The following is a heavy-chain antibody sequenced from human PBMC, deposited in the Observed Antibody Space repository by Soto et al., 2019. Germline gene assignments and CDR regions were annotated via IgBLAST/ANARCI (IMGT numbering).Heavy chain of an antibody. Sequence: ESGGDLVQPGGSLRLSCEASGFALTSHAMSWVRQAPGMGLEWVSAISRSGDSTYYGASVKGRFIVSRDNSKNIVYLQMKKLRGEDTAVYFCARDTPRHDLWRGYSDSWGQGTLVAVSS. CDR2: ISRSGDST. CDR3: ARDTPRHDLWRGYSDS. D-gene: IGHD3-3*01. V-gene: IGHV3-23*01. J-gene: IGHJ4*02. CDR1: GFALTSHA.